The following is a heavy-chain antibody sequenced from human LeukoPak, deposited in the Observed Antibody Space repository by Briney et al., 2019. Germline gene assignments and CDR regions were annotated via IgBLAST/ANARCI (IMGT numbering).Heavy chain of an antibody. Sequence: GGSLRLSCAASGFTFSSYSMNWVRQAPGKGLEWVSSIIQSSSYIYYADSVKGRFTISRDNAKNSLYLQMNSLRAEDTAVYYCARLLGMIMFGEADAFEIWGQGTRVTLSA. CDR2: IIQSSSYI. CDR1: GFTFSSYS. D-gene: IGHD3-16*01. V-gene: IGHV3-21*01. J-gene: IGHJ3*02. CDR3: ARLLGMIMFGEADAFEI.